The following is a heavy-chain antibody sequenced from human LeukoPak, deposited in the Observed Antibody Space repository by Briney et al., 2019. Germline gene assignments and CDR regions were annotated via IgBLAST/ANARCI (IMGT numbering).Heavy chain of an antibody. CDR2: IIPIFGTA. J-gene: IGHJ4*02. CDR1: GGTFSSYA. D-gene: IGHD2-2*01. V-gene: IGHV1-69*13. Sequence: SVKVSCKASGGTFSSYAISWVRQAPGQGLEWMGGIIPIFGTANYAQKFQGRVTITADESTSTAYMELSSLRSEDTAVYYCARAESPSTYCSSTSRYYFDYWGQGTLVTVSS. CDR3: ARAESPSTYCSSTSRYYFDY.